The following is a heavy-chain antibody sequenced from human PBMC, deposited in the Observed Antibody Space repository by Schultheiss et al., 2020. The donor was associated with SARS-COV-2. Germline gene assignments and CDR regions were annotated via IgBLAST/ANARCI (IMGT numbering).Heavy chain of an antibody. CDR3: AKGSSSWYGYFQH. Sequence: GGSLRLSCAASGFTFSSYSMNWVRQAPGKGLEWVSAISGSGGSTYYADSVKGRFTISRDNSKNTLYLQMNSLRAEDTAVYYCAKGSSSWYGYFQHWGQGTLVTVSS. CDR1: GFTFSSYS. CDR2: ISGSGGST. J-gene: IGHJ1*01. V-gene: IGHV3-23*01. D-gene: IGHD6-13*01.